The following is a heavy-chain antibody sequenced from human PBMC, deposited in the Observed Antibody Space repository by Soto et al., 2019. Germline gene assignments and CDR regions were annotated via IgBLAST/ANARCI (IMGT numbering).Heavy chain of an antibody. CDR1: GGSIGAYY. J-gene: IGHJ3*02. Sequence: SETLCLTYTVSGGSIGAYYWSWIRQPPGKGLEWIGYIFYSGSTKYNPSLKSRVTISVDTSKNQFSLRLNSVTAADTAVYYCARRRRDGYFRKAFDIWGQGTMVT. D-gene: IGHD5-12*01. CDR3: ARRRRDGYFRKAFDI. CDR2: IFYSGST. V-gene: IGHV4-59*08.